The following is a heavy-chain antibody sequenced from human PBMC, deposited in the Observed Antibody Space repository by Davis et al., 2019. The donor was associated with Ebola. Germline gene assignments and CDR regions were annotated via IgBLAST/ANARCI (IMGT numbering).Heavy chain of an antibody. J-gene: IGHJ5*02. Sequence: PSETLSLTCTVSGGSISSYYWSWIRQPPGKGLEWIGYIYTSGSTNYNPSLKSRVTMSVDTSKNQFSLKLSSVTAADTAVYYCARVVQWLPNWFDPWGQGTLVTVSS. CDR1: GGSISSYY. CDR2: IYTSGST. D-gene: IGHD6-19*01. CDR3: ARVVQWLPNWFDP. V-gene: IGHV4-4*08.